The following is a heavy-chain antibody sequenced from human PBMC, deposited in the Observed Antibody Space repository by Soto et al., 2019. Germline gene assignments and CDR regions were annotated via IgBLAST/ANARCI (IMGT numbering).Heavy chain of an antibody. CDR3: ASAPADGYNYDY. Sequence: QVQLVQSGAEVKKPGASVKVSCKASGYTFTSYYMHWVRQAPGQGLEWMGIINPSGGSTSYAQKFQGRDTMTRDTSTSTVYMELSSLRSEDAAVYYCASAPADGYNYDYWGQGTLVTVSS. CDR2: INPSGGST. J-gene: IGHJ4*02. D-gene: IGHD5-12*01. V-gene: IGHV1-46*01. CDR1: GYTFTSYY.